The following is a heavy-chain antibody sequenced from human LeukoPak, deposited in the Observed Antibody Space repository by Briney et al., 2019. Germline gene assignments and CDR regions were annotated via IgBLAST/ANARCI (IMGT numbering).Heavy chain of an antibody. CDR1: GGSFSGYY. CDR3: ARVWAVAGGFDY. V-gene: IGHV4-34*01. CDR2: INHSGST. J-gene: IGHJ4*02. Sequence: SETLSLTCAVYGGSFSGYYWSWIRQPPGKRLEWIGEINHSGSTNYNPSLKSRVTISVDTSKNQFSLKLSSVTAADTAVYYCARVWAVAGGFDYWGQGTLVTVSS. D-gene: IGHD6-19*01.